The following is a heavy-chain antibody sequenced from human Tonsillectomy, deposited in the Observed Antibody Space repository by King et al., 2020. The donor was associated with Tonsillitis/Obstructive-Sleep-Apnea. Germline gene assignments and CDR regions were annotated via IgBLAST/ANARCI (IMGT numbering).Heavy chain of an antibody. CDR2: IYSGGST. J-gene: IGHJ4*02. V-gene: IGHV3-66*01. D-gene: IGHD6-19*01. CDR1: GFTVSSNY. CDR3: AMRYSSGWYSY. Sequence: VQLVESGGGLVQPGGSLRLSCAASGFTVSSNYMSWVRQAPGKGLEWVSVIYSGGSTYYADAVKGRFTISRDNSKNTLYLQMNSLRAEDTAVYYCAMRYSSGWYSYWGQGTLVTVSS.